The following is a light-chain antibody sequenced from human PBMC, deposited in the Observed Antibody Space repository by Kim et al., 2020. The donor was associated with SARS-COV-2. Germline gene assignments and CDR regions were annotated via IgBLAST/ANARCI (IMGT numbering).Light chain of an antibody. CDR2: RND. CDR1: SSNIGNNH. V-gene: IGLV1-47*01. Sequence: QSVLTQPPSASGTPGQRVTISCSGSSSNIGNNHVYWYQQLPGTAPKLLTYRNDQRPSGVPDRFSGSKSGTSASLAISRLRSEDEADYYCATWDDGLSGPVFGGGTKLTVL. CDR3: ATWDDGLSGPV. J-gene: IGLJ2*01.